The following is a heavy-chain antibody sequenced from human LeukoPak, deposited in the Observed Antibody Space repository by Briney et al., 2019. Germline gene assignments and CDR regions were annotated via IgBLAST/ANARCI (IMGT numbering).Heavy chain of an antibody. CDR3: AKESDSGYHSEGPKN. CDR1: GFVLSDYG. D-gene: IGHD5-12*01. J-gene: IGHJ4*02. V-gene: IGHV3-30*02. Sequence: GGSLRLSCAASGFVLSDYGMHWVRQAPGKGLEWVAFGRNDGSNEYYVGSVKGRFTISRDKSKNTLYLQMNSLRAEDTAVYSCAKESDSGYHSEGPKNWGLGTLVTVSS. CDR2: GRNDGSNE.